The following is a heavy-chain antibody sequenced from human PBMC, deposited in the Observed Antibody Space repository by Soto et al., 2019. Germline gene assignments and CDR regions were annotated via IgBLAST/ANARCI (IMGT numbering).Heavy chain of an antibody. V-gene: IGHV2-26*01. CDR2: IFANDEK. Sequence: VSGPTLVNPTETLTLTCSVSGFSLTDPKMGVSWIRQPPGEALEWLAHIFANDEKSYRPSLQTRPTISKDTSKSQEVLTVPKMAPVDTVTYCGVRKLGGGTCGGWGQGRMFSVSS. D-gene: IGHD3-16*01. CDR3: VRKLGGGTCGG. CDR1: GFSLTDPKMG. J-gene: IGHJ3*01.